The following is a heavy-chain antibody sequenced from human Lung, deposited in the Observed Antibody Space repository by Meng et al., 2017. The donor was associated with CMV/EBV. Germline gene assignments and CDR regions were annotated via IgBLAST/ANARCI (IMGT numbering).Heavy chain of an antibody. Sequence: GYNLTGYYRHGVRKAPGQGLGWMGWINANSGAKNYAQKFQGRVTMTRDTSITTAYMELSRLRSDDTALYYCARFNAIFYDSSGHYYDHWGQGTLVTVSS. D-gene: IGHD3-22*01. CDR1: GYNLTGYY. CDR3: ARFNAIFYDSSGHYYDH. CDR2: INANSGAK. J-gene: IGHJ4*02. V-gene: IGHV1-2*02.